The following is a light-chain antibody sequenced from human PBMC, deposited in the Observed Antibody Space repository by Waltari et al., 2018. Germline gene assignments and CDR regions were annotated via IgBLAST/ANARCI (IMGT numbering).Light chain of an antibody. CDR1: SGHNY. Sequence: QSALTQPASVSGCPGQSITIPCPGISGHNYVAWYQQHPGKAPKLMIYDVTNRPSGVSKRFSGSKSGNTASLTISGLRAEDEADYYCSSYTSNNTPVVFGGGTMVTVL. CDR3: SSYTSNNTPVV. J-gene: IGLJ2*01. V-gene: IGLV2-14*03. CDR2: DVT.